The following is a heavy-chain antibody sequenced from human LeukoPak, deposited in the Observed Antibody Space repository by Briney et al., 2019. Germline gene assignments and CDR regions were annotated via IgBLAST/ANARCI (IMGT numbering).Heavy chain of an antibody. J-gene: IGHJ4*02. CDR2: IWYDGTNK. CDR1: GFTFSYYG. V-gene: IGHV3-33*06. Sequence: GGPLRLSCAVSGFTFSYYGMHWVRQAPGRGLEWVAVIWYDGTNKYYADSVRGRFTISRDSSKNTLYLQMNSLRDEDTAVYYCAKSGRNWAYLEYWGQGTLVTVSS. CDR3: AKSGRNWAYLEY. D-gene: IGHD7-27*01.